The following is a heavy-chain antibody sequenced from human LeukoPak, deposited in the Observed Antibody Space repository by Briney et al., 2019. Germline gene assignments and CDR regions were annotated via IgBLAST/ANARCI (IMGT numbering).Heavy chain of an antibody. CDR3: VRGDYGDYLGY. CDR2: IYSGGST. CDR1: GFIVSNKY. Sequence: GGSLRLSCAASGFIVSNKYMRWVRRAPGKGLEWVSVIYSGGSTYYADSVKDRFTISRDNSKNTVYLQMNSLRVEDTALYYCVRGDYGDYLGYWGQGTLVTVSS. D-gene: IGHD4-17*01. V-gene: IGHV3-66*01. J-gene: IGHJ4*02.